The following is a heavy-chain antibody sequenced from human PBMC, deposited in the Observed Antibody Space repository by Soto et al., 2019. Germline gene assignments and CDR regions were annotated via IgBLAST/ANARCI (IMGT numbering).Heavy chain of an antibody. CDR1: GGSFSGYY. D-gene: IGHD3-22*01. CDR3: ARGLPYYDSSGSNYFDY. J-gene: IGHJ4*02. V-gene: IGHV4-34*01. Sequence: QVQLQQWGAGLLKPSETLSLTCAVYGGSFSGYYWSWIRQPPGKGLEWIGEINHSGSTNYNPSLKSRVTISVDTSKNQFSLKLSSVTAADTAVYYCARGLPYYDSSGSNYFDYWGQGTLVTVSS. CDR2: INHSGST.